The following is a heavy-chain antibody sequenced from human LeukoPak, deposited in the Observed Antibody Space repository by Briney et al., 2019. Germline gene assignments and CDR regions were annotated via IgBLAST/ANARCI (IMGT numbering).Heavy chain of an antibody. Sequence: GGSLRLSCAASGFTFSSYAMSWVRQAPGKGLEWVSAISGSGGSTYYADSVKGRFTISRANSKNTLYLQMNSLRAEDTAVYYCADLEKYYYDSSGYIDAFDIWGQGTMVTVSS. V-gene: IGHV3-23*01. CDR2: ISGSGGST. CDR3: ADLEKYYYDSSGYIDAFDI. CDR1: GFTFSSYA. D-gene: IGHD3-22*01. J-gene: IGHJ3*02.